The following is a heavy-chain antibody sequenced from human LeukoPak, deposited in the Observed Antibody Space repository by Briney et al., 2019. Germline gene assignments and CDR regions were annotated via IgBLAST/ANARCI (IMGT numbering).Heavy chain of an antibody. Sequence: GGSLRLSCAASGFTFSSYAMSWVRQAPGKGLEWVSAISGSGGSTYYADPVKGRFTISGDNSKNTLYLQMNSLRAEDTAVYYCAKGKLLWFGELLRDWGQGTLVTVSS. V-gene: IGHV3-23*01. CDR3: AKGKLLWFGELLRD. CDR1: GFTFSSYA. J-gene: IGHJ4*02. CDR2: ISGSGGST. D-gene: IGHD3-10*01.